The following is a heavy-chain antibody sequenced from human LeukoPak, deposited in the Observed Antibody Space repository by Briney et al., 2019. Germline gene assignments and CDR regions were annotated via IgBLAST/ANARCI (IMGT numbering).Heavy chain of an antibody. Sequence: SETLSLTCTVSGGSIRSYYWSWIRQPAGKGLEWIGRIYTSGSTNYNPSLKSRVTISVDTSKNQFSLKLSSVTAADTAVYYCAREGGSGSYYDYWGQGTLVTVSS. D-gene: IGHD3-10*01. J-gene: IGHJ4*02. CDR3: AREGGSGSYYDY. V-gene: IGHV4-4*07. CDR1: GGSIRSYY. CDR2: IYTSGST.